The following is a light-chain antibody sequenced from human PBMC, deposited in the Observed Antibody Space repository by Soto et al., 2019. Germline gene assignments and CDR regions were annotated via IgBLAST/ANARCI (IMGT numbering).Light chain of an antibody. V-gene: IGLV2-14*01. CDR3: SSYTTSSTRV. CDR2: EVT. J-gene: IGLJ1*01. Sequence: LTQPASVSGSPGQSIAISCTGSSSDIGIYKYVSWYQQHPGKVPKLIIYEVTNRPSGVSNRFSGSKSGNTASLTISGLRAEDEADYYCSSYTTSSTRVFGPGTKVTVL. CDR1: SSDIGIYKY.